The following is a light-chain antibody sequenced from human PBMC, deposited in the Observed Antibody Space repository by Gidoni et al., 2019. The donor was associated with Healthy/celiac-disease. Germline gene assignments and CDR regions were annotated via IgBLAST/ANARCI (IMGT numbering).Light chain of an antibody. CDR1: SSDVGCYNY. Sequence: QSALTQPASVSGSPGQSITISCTGTSSDVGCYNYVSWYQQHPGKAPKLMIYEVSNRPSGVSNRFSGSKSGNTASLTISGLQAEDEADYYCSSYTSSSTPGVVFGGGTKLTVL. J-gene: IGLJ2*01. V-gene: IGLV2-14*01. CDR2: EVS. CDR3: SSYTSSSTPGVV.